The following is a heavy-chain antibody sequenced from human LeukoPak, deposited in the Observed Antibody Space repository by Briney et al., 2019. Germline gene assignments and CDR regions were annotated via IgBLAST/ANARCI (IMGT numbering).Heavy chain of an antibody. CDR3: ASLDYGDYSRDY. J-gene: IGHJ4*02. V-gene: IGHV4-61*02. Sequence: SETLSLTCTVSGGSISSGSHYLSWIRQPAGKGLEWIGRIYTSGSTNYNPSLKSRVTISVDTSKNQFSLKLSSVTAADTAVYYCASLDYGDYSRDYWGQGTLVTVSS. CDR1: GGSISSGSHY. CDR2: IYTSGST. D-gene: IGHD4-17*01.